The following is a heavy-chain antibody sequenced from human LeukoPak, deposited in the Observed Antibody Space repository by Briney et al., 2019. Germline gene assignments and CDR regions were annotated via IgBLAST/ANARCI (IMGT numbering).Heavy chain of an antibody. CDR1: GYTFTSYY. J-gene: IGHJ5*02. CDR2: INPSGGST. D-gene: IGHD3-9*01. Sequence: ASVKVSCKASGYTFTSYYMHWVRQAPGQGLEWMGIINPSGGSTSYAQKFQGRVTITRDTSTSTVYMELSSLRSEDTAVYYCARDRDDILTGYPNWFDPWGQGTLVTVSS. V-gene: IGHV1-46*01. CDR3: ARDRDDILTGYPNWFDP.